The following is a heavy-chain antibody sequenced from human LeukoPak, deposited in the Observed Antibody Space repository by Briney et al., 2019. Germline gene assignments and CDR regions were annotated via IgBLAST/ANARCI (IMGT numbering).Heavy chain of an antibody. CDR3: VKDRGYDYRYGMDV. CDR1: GFTFSSYA. CDR2: VSWNSGNI. D-gene: IGHD5-12*01. Sequence: GGSLRLSCAASGFTFSSYAMSWVRQAPGKGLEWVSGVSWNSGNIDYADSVKGQFTISRDNAENSLYLQMNSLRAEDTALYYCVKDRGYDYRYGMDVWGQGTTVTVSS. V-gene: IGHV3-9*01. J-gene: IGHJ6*02.